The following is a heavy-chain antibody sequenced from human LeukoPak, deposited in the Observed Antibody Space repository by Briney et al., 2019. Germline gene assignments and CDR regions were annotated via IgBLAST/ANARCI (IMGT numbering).Heavy chain of an antibody. CDR2: ISSDGSST. V-gene: IGHV3-74*01. D-gene: IGHD7-27*01. CDR3: ARQCELPGAYYMDV. CDR1: GFTFWSYW. Sequence: GGYLRFSCAGYGFTFWSYWMHWLPQAPGKGLMWVSRISSDGSSTIYADSVKGRFTMSRENAYNTLYLQMNSLRGEDTAVYYCARQCELPGAYYMDVWGKGTTVTVSS. J-gene: IGHJ6*03.